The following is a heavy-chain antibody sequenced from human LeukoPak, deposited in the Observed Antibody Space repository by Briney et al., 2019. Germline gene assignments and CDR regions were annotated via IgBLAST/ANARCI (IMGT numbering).Heavy chain of an antibody. CDR2: INPNSDGT. Sequence: ASVKVSCKASGYTFTGYYMHWVRQAPGQGLEWMGWINPNSDGTNYAQKFQGRVTMTRDTSISTAYMELSRLRSDDTAVYYCARAPPIVLMVYAIDYWGQGTLVTVSS. CDR1: GYTFTGYY. V-gene: IGHV1-2*02. D-gene: IGHD2-8*01. CDR3: ARAPPIVLMVYAIDY. J-gene: IGHJ4*02.